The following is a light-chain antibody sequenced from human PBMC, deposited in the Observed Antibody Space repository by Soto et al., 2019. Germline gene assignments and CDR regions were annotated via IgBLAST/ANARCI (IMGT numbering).Light chain of an antibody. CDR2: DVS. V-gene: IGLV2-14*01. CDR3: SSYTSSSTVV. CDR1: SSDVGGYNY. Sequence: QSALTQPASVSGSPGQSIAISCTGTSSDVGGYNYASWYQQHPGKAPKLMIYDVSKRPSGASNRFSGSKSGNTASLTISGLQAEDEADYYCSSYTSSSTVVFGGGTKLTVL. J-gene: IGLJ2*01.